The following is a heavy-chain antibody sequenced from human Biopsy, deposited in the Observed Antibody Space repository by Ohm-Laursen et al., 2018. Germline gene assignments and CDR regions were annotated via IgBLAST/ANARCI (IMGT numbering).Heavy chain of an antibody. CDR2: IFYSGII. Sequence: GTLSLTCTVSGGSVSSNTNYWAWIRQPPGKGLEWIGSIFYSGIIYYNPSLKSRVSISVDTSKNQFSLNLNSVTAADTAVYYCARHPTGFWFDPWGHGTLVTVSS. J-gene: IGHJ5*02. CDR3: ARHPTGFWFDP. CDR1: GGSVSSNTNY. V-gene: IGHV4-39*01.